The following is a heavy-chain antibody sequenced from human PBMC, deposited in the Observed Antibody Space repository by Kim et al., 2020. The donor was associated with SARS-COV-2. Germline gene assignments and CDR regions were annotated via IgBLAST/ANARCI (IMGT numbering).Heavy chain of an antibody. V-gene: IGHV3-30*03. CDR3: ARGAVAGDDAFDI. D-gene: IGHD6-19*01. CDR1: GFTFSSYG. Sequence: GGSLRLSCAASGFTFSSYGMHWVRQAPGKGLEWVAFISYDGSNKYYADSVKGRFTISRDNSKNTLYLQMNSLRAEDTAVYYCARGAVAGDDAFDIWGQGTMVTVSS. J-gene: IGHJ3*02. CDR2: ISYDGSNK.